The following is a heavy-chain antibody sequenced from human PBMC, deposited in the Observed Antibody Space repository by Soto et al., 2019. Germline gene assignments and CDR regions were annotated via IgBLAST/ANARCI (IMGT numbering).Heavy chain of an antibody. V-gene: IGHV3-21*01. CDR1: GFTFSSYS. D-gene: IGHD6-6*01. Sequence: GGSLRLSCAASGFTFSSYSMNWVRQAPGKGLEWVSSISSSSSYIYYADSVRGRFTISRDNAKNSLYLQMNSLRAEDTAVYYCARDLLQLVHDYWRQGTLVTVSS. J-gene: IGHJ4*02. CDR2: ISSSSSYI. CDR3: ARDLLQLVHDY.